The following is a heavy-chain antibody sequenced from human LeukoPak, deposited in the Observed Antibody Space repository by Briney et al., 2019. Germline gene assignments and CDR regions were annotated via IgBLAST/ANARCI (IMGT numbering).Heavy chain of an antibody. D-gene: IGHD2-2*02. CDR2: IKYDGSEK. CDR3: ARGWGDCSSVSCYTGGDVFDI. Sequence: GPLRLSCGASGFSFSYYWMTWVRQGPRKGLEWVANIKYDGSEKHYVESVKGRFTISRDNAKNSLYLQMNSLRVEDTAVYYCARGWGDCSSVSCYTGGDVFDIWGQGTKVTVSS. CDR1: GFSFSYYW. V-gene: IGHV3-7*01. J-gene: IGHJ3*02.